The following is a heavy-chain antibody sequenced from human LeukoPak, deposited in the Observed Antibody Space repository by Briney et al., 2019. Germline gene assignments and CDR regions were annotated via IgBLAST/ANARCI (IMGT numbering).Heavy chain of an antibody. J-gene: IGHJ5*01. V-gene: IGHV3-74*01. CDR3: ARKDSFDF. CDR2: IHSDGITT. CDR1: GFTFSSYW. Sequence: GGSLRLSCAASGFTFSSYWMHWVRRAPGKGLVWVSRIHSDGITTSYADFVKGRFTISRDNAKNTLYLQMNRLRDEDTAVYYCARKDSFDFWGQGTLVTVSS.